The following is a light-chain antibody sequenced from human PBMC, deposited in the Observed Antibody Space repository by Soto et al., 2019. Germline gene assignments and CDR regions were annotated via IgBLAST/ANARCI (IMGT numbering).Light chain of an antibody. CDR2: AAS. CDR1: QGIRNF. Sequence: DIQMTQSPTSLSASVGDRVTITCRASQGIRNFVGWYQQKPGKAPKLLIYAASTLQSGVPSRFSGSGSGTDFTLTIDCLQPEDVATYSCQKDSGVPFFGPGTKVEIK. CDR3: QKDSGVPF. V-gene: IGKV1-27*01. J-gene: IGKJ3*01.